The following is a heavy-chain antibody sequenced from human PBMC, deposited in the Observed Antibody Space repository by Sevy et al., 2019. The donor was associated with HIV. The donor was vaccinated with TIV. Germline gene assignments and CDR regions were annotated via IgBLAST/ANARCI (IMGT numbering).Heavy chain of an antibody. Sequence: SETLSLTCTVSGGSVSSGSYYWSWIRQPPGKGLEWIGYIYYSGSTNYNPSLNSRVTISVDTSKNQFSLKLSSVTAADTAVYYCARESITIFGGRWFDPWGQGTLVTVSS. J-gene: IGHJ5*02. CDR1: GGSVSSGSYY. CDR2: IYYSGST. CDR3: ARESITIFGGRWFDP. V-gene: IGHV4-61*01. D-gene: IGHD3-3*01.